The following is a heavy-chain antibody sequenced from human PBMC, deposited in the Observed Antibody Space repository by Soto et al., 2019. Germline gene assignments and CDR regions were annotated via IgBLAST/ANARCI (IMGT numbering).Heavy chain of an antibody. J-gene: IGHJ4*02. CDR2: IKQDGSEK. Sequence: EVQLVESGGGLVQPGGSLRLSCAASGFTFSSYCMSWVRQAPGKGLEWVANIKQDGSEKYYVDAVKGRSTISRDNAKNSLYLQINSLRAEDTAVYYCAGVRTPFKYYFDYWGQGTLVTVSS. CDR3: AGVRTPFKYYFDY. V-gene: IGHV3-7*01. CDR1: GFTFSSYC.